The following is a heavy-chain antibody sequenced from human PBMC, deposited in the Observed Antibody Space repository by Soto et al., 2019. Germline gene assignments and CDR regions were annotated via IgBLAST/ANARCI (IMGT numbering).Heavy chain of an antibody. CDR1: GGSISSYY. CDR2: IYDSGST. V-gene: IGHV4-59*01. CDR3: ARSVGGPNVNFDY. Sequence: SETLSLTCTVSGGSISSYYWSWIRQPPGKGLEWIGYIYDSGSTNYNPSLKSRVTMTRNTAISTAYMELSSLRSEDTAVYYCARSVGGPNVNFDYWGQGTLVTVSS. J-gene: IGHJ4*02. D-gene: IGHD7-27*01.